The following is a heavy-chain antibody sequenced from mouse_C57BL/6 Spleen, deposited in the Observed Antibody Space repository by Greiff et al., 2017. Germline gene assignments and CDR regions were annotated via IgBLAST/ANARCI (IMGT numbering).Heavy chain of an antibody. V-gene: IGHV1-5*01. CDR1: GYTFTSYW. CDR2: IYPGNGGT. D-gene: IGHD6-1*01. CDR3: ARRGAETSAGYFDV. J-gene: IGHJ1*03. Sequence: VQLQQSGTVLARPGASVKMSCKASGYTFTSYWMHWVKQRPGRGLEWIGAIYPGNGGTSYNQKFKGKAKLTAVTPASTAYMELSSLTTEDSAVYYCARRGAETSAGYFDVWGTGTTVTVSS.